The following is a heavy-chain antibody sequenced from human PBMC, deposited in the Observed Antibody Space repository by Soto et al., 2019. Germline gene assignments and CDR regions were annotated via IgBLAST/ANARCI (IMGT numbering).Heavy chain of an antibody. Sequence: QLQLQESGPGLVKPSETLSLTCTVSGGSISSSSYYWGWIRQPPGKGLEWIGSIYYSGSTYYNPSLKSRVTISVYTSKNPFSLKLRSVTAADTAVYYCAQGGYSSSSDYWGQGTLVTVSS. CDR2: IYYSGST. D-gene: IGHD6-13*01. J-gene: IGHJ4*02. CDR1: GGSISSSSYY. V-gene: IGHV4-39*01. CDR3: AQGGYSSSSDY.